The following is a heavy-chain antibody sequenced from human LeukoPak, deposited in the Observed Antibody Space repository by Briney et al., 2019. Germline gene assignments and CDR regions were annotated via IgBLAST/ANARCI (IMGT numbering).Heavy chain of an antibody. Sequence: GESLKISCKGSGYSFTSYWIGWVRQMPGKGLEWMTIIYPGDSETRYSPSFQGQVTISADKSIGTMYLQWSSLKASDTAMYYYARALRTGQGDYVPVLWGQGTLVIVSS. CDR2: IYPGDSET. CDR1: GYSFTSYW. V-gene: IGHV5-51*01. J-gene: IGHJ4*02. D-gene: IGHD4-17*01. CDR3: ARALRTGQGDYVPVL.